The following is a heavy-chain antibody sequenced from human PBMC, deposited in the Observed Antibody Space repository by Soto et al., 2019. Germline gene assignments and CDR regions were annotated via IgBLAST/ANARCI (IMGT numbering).Heavy chain of an antibody. Sequence: QVQLVQSGAEVKKPGASVKVSCKASGCTFTSYGISWARQAPGQGLEWMGWISPYNGKTNYAQKVQGRVTMTTDTSTSTAYMELKSLRSDDTAVYYCARRPSADWFDPWGQGTLVTVSS. CDR2: ISPYNGKT. CDR1: GCTFTSYG. V-gene: IGHV1-18*01. CDR3: ARRPSADWFDP. D-gene: IGHD2-2*01. J-gene: IGHJ5*02.